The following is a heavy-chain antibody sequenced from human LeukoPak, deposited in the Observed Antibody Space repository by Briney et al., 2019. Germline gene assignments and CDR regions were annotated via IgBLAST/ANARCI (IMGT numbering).Heavy chain of an antibody. V-gene: IGHV4-30-4*01. D-gene: IGHD7-27*01. CDR3: ARDGVGIGYFDY. J-gene: IGHJ4*02. CDR2: IYYSGST. CDR1: GGSFSGYY. Sequence: SETLSLTCAVYGGSFSGYYWSWIRQPPGKGLEWIGYIYYSGSTYYNPSLKSRVTISVDTSKNQFSLKLSSVTAADTAVYYCARDGVGIGYFDYWGQGTLVTVSS.